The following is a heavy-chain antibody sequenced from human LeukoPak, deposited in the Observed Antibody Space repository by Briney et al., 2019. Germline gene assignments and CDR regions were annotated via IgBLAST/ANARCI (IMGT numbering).Heavy chain of an antibody. Sequence: SETLSLTCAVYGGSFSGYYWSWIRQPPGKGLEWIGEINHSGSTNYNPSLKSRVTISVDTSKNQFSLKLSSVTAADTAVYYCAGGPRCAYWGQGTLVTVSS. CDR1: GGSFSGYY. CDR3: AGGPRCAY. V-gene: IGHV4-34*01. D-gene: IGHD2-8*01. J-gene: IGHJ4*02. CDR2: INHSGST.